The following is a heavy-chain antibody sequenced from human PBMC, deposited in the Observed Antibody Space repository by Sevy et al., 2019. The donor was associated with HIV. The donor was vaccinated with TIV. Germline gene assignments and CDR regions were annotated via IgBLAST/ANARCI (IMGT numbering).Heavy chain of an antibody. CDR2: ISSSGSTI. Sequence: GGSLRLSCAASGFTFSDYYMSWIRQAPGKGLEWVSYISSSGSTIYYAASVKGRFTISRDNAKNSLYLQMTSPRAEDTVVYYCTRDLAVVVVGASFGNCFDPWGQGTLVTVSS. J-gene: IGHJ5*01. D-gene: IGHD2-15*01. V-gene: IGHV3-11*01. CDR3: TRDLAVVVVGASFGNCFDP. CDR1: GFTFSDYY.